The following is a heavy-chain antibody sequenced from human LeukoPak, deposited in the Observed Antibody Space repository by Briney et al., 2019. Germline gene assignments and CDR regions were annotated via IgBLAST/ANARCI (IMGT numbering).Heavy chain of an antibody. CDR2: ISWNSGSI. V-gene: IGHV3-9*01. CDR3: AKDATAAGTGFDY. D-gene: IGHD6-13*01. J-gene: IGHJ4*02. CDR1: GFTFDDYA. Sequence: GRSLRLSCAASGFTFDDYAMHWVRQAPGKGLEWVSGISWNSGSIGYADSVKGRFTISRGNAKNSLYLQMNSLRAEDTALYYCAKDATAAGTGFDYWGQGTLVTVSS.